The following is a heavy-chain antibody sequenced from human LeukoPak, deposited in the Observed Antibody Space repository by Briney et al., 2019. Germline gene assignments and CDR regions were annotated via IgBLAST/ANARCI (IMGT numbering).Heavy chain of an antibody. Sequence: ASVKVSCKVSGYTLTELSMHWVRQAPGKGLEWRGGFDPEDGETIYAQKFQGRVTMTEDTSTDTAYLELRSLRSDDTAVYFCASYPRNIPTPPFDYWGQGTLVTVSS. V-gene: IGHV1-24*01. CDR1: GYTLTELS. CDR3: ASYPRNIPTPPFDY. D-gene: IGHD3-16*02. J-gene: IGHJ4*02. CDR2: FDPEDGET.